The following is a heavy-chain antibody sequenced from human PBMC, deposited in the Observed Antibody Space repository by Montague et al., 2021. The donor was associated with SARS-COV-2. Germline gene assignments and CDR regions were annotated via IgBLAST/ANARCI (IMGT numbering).Heavy chain of an antibody. CDR3: ARVSSSIDCFGMDV. CDR2: IKNDESEK. V-gene: IGHV3-7*01. Sequence: SLRLSCAASGFTFSNYWMSWVRQAPGKGLEWEANIKNDESEKYYVDSVKGRFSVSRENAKNSLYLQMNSLRVEDTAVYYCARVSSSIDCFGMDVWGQGTTVTVSS. CDR1: GFTFSNYW. J-gene: IGHJ6*02. D-gene: IGHD6-13*01.